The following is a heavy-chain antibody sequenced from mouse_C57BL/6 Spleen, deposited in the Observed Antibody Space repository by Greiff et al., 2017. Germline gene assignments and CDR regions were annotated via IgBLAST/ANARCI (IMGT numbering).Heavy chain of an antibody. J-gene: IGHJ3*01. V-gene: IGHV1-7*01. D-gene: IGHD2-2*01. CDR2: IHPSRGYT. CDR3: AALYGYDGGVAY. CDR1: GYTFTSYW. Sequence: QVQLQQSGAELAKPGASVKLSCKASGYTFTSYWMHWVKQRPGQGLEWIGYIHPSRGYTKYNQQFKDQATLTADKSSSTAYMQLSSLTYEDSAVYYCAALYGYDGGVAYWGQGTLVTVSA.